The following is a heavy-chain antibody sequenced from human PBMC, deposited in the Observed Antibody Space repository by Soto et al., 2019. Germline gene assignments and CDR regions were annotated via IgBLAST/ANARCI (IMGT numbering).Heavy chain of an antibody. V-gene: IGHV1-18*01. D-gene: IGHD6-13*01. CDR2: ISAYNGNT. CDR1: GYTFTSYG. J-gene: IGHJ6*03. CDR3: ARAHGYSSSWYYYYYMDV. Sequence: ASVKVSCKASGYTFTSYGISWVRQAPGQGLEWMGWISAYNGNTNYAQKLQGRVTMTTDTSTSTAYMELRSLRSDDTAVYYCARAHGYSSSWYYYYYMDVWGKGTKVTVSS.